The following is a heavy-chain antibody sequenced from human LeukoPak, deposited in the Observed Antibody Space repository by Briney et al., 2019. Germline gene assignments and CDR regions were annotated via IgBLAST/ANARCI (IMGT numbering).Heavy chain of an antibody. CDR2: ISGSGGST. Sequence: GGSLRLSCAASGFTFSSYAMSWVRQAPGKGLEWVSAISGSGGSTYYADSVKGRFTISRDNSKNTLYLQMNSLRAEDTAVYYCAKGTAAYCGGDCYSLSWYFDLWGRGTLVTVSS. CDR3: AKGTAAYCGGDCYSLSWYFDL. CDR1: GFTFSSYA. J-gene: IGHJ2*01. V-gene: IGHV3-23*01. D-gene: IGHD2-21*02.